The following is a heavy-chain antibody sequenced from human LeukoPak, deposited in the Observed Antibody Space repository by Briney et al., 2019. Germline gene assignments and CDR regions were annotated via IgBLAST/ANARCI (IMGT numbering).Heavy chain of an antibody. Sequence: PSETLSLTCTVSGGSISNDYWSWIRQPPEKGLEWMGYIYYSGSPNYNPSLKSRVTISVDTSKNQFSLQLSSVPAADTAVYYCARHALGSLAAAGDNNFNYWGQGTLVTVSS. V-gene: IGHV4-59*08. CDR3: ARHALGSLAAAGDNNFNY. CDR1: GGSISNDY. CDR2: IYYSGSP. J-gene: IGHJ4*02. D-gene: IGHD6-13*01.